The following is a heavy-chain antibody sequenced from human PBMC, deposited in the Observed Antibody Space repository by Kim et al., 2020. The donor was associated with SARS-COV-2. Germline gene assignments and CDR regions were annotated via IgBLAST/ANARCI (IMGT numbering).Heavy chain of an antibody. CDR2: IYPARSDA. CDR3: ARADCSGNACYGLYGFDG. J-gene: IGHJ3*01. D-gene: IGHD6-19*01. CDR1: EYTFDTSW. Sequence: GESLKISCQAFEYTFDTSWIVWLRQVPGKGLEWMGFIYPARSDATSYSPSFRGRVTMSVDRSINTAYLQWTSLRASDSATYYCARADCSGNACYGLYGFDGWGQGTLVNISS. V-gene: IGHV5-51*01.